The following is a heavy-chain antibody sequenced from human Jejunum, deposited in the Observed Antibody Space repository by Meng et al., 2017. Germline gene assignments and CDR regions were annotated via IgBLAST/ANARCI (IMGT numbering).Heavy chain of an antibody. D-gene: IGHD3-9*01. CDR2: IYWDDDK. CDR3: AKDWSDTAFDY. Sequence: QIPLKESGPALVKPTQTLTLTCTFSGLSLTVSGVGVGWIRQPPGKALEWLALIYWDDDKRYSPSLKSRLSITKDTSKNQVVLTMTNVDPVDTATYYCAKDWSDTAFDYWGQGTLVTVSS. CDR1: GLSLTVSGVG. J-gene: IGHJ4*02. V-gene: IGHV2-5*02.